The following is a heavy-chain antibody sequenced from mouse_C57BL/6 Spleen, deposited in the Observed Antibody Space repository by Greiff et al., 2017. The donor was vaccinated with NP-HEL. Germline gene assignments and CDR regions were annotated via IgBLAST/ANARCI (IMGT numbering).Heavy chain of an antibody. CDR3: AKAVPHAMDY. D-gene: IGHD1-1*01. J-gene: IGHJ4*01. CDR2: IDPSDSYT. Sequence: QVQLQQPGAELVRPGTSVKLSCKASGYTFTSYWMHWVKQRPGQGLEWIGVIDPSDSYTNYNQKFKGKATLTVDTSSSTAYMQLSSLTSEDSAVYDCAKAVPHAMDYWGQGTSVTVSS. V-gene: IGHV1-59*01. CDR1: GYTFTSYW.